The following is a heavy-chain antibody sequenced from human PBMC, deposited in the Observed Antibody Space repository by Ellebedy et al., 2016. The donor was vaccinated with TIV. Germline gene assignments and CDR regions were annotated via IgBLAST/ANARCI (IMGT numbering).Heavy chain of an antibody. CDR3: ARHVVRRNCSNGACYSQYNWFDP. CDR1: DGSISSSPYY. J-gene: IGHJ5*02. V-gene: IGHV4-39*01. D-gene: IGHD2-8*01. CDR2: IDYSGNT. Sequence: MPSETLSLTCIVSDGSISSSPYYWGWIRQPPGKGREWIASIDYSGNTYYNPSLKSRVTISVDTSKNQFSLKLSSVTAADTAVYYCARHVVRRNCSNGACYSQYNWFDPWGQGTLVTVSS.